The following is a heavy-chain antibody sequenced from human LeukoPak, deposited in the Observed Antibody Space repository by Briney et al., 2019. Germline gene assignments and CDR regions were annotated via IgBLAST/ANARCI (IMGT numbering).Heavy chain of an antibody. J-gene: IGHJ4*02. CDR2: IWYDGSNK. CDR3: ARDSGWYVTHYFDY. Sequence: PGGSLRLSCAASGFTFSSYGMHWVRQAPVKGLEWVAVIWYDGSNKYYADSVKGRFTISRDNSKNTLYLQMNSLRAEDTAVYYCARDSGWYVTHYFDYWGQGTLVTVSS. D-gene: IGHD6-19*01. CDR1: GFTFSSYG. V-gene: IGHV3-33*01.